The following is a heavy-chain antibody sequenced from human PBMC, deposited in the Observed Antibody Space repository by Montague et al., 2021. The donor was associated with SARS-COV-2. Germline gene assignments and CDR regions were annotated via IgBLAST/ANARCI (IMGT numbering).Heavy chain of an antibody. Sequence: SETLSLTCAVYGGSFSGSYWTWIRQSPGKGLEWIGEINNRGSVNYSPSLKSRVTISVDTSGNQFPLKVTSVTAADTAVCYCARERWNIVIVPPVEYGMDVWGQGTTVTVSS. D-gene: IGHD2/OR15-2a*01. J-gene: IGHJ6*02. CDR3: ARERWNIVIVPPVEYGMDV. CDR1: GGSFSGSY. CDR2: INNRGSV. V-gene: IGHV4-34*01.